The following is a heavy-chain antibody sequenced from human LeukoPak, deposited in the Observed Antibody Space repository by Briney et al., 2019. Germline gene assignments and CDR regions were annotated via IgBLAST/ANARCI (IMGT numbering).Heavy chain of an antibody. CDR2: ISWNSGSI. CDR1: GFTFDDYA. V-gene: IGHV3-9*01. D-gene: IGHD2-15*01. Sequence: GGSLRLSCAASGFTFDDYAMHWVRQAPGKGLEWVSGISWNSGSIGYADSVKGRFTISRDNAKNSLYLQMNSLRAEDTALYYCAKDINDCSGGSCYTRYYYYGMGVWGQGTTVTVSS. J-gene: IGHJ6*02. CDR3: AKDINDCSGGSCYTRYYYYGMGV.